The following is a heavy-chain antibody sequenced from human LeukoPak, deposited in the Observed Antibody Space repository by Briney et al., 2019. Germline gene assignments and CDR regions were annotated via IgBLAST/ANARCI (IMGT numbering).Heavy chain of an antibody. Sequence: GGPLRLSCAASGFTFSSYEMNWVRQAPGKGLEWVSYISSSGSTIYYADSVKGRFTISRDNAKNSLYLQMNSLRAEDTAVYYCATDYFEKFDYWGQGTLVTVSS. V-gene: IGHV3-48*03. CDR1: GFTFSSYE. J-gene: IGHJ4*02. D-gene: IGHD2/OR15-2a*01. CDR2: ISSSGSTI. CDR3: ATDYFEKFDY.